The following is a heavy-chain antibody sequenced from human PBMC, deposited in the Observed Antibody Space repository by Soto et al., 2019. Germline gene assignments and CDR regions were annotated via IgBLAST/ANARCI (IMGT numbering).Heavy chain of an antibody. Sequence: PGESLKISCKGSGYSFTSYWISWVRQMPGKGLEWMGRIDPSDSYTNYSPSFQGHVTISADKSISTAYLQWSSLKASDTAMYYCAIPRWYSGYANDYWGQGTLVTVSS. CDR2: IDPSDSYT. D-gene: IGHD5-12*01. CDR1: GYSFTSYW. V-gene: IGHV5-10-1*01. J-gene: IGHJ4*02. CDR3: AIPRWYSGYANDY.